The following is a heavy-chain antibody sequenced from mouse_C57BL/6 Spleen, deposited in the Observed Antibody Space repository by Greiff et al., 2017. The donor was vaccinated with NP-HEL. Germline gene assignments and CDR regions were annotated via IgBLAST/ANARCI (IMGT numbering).Heavy chain of an antibody. V-gene: IGHV2-2*01. CDR1: GFSFTSYG. CDR3: ARSTVVANYDAMDY. Sequence: VKLVESGPGLVQPSQCLSITCTVSGFSFTSYGIHWVRQSPGKGLEWLGVIWSGGSTDNNAAFISRLSISKDNSKSQVSFKMNSLQADDTARYYCARSTVVANYDAMDYWGQGTSVTVSS. CDR2: IWSGGST. J-gene: IGHJ4*01. D-gene: IGHD1-1*01.